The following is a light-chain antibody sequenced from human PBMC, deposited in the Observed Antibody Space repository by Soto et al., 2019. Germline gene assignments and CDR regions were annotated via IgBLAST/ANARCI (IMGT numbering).Light chain of an antibody. CDR1: SSDVGGYNY. J-gene: IGLJ2*01. CDR2: EVS. CDR3: SSYAGRNNVI. V-gene: IGLV2-8*01. Sequence: QSALTQPPSASGSLGQSVTISCTGTSSDVGGYNYVSWYQQHPGKAPKLMIYEVSKCPSGVPDRFSGSKSGNTASLTVSGLQADDEDNYYCSSYAGRNNVIFGEGTKVTDL.